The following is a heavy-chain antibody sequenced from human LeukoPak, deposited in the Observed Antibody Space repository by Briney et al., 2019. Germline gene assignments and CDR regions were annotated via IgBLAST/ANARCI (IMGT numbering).Heavy chain of an antibody. D-gene: IGHD3-22*01. J-gene: IGHJ4*02. CDR1: GFTFSSYS. CDR3: AKLGSSGYYQYYFDY. V-gene: IGHV3-21*04. CDR2: ISSSSSYI. Sequence: PGGSLRLSCAASGFTFSSYSMNWVRQAPGKGLEWVSSISSSSSYIYYADSVKGRFTISRDNSKNTLYLQMNSLRAGDTAVYYCAKLGSSGYYQYYFDYWGQGTLVTVSS.